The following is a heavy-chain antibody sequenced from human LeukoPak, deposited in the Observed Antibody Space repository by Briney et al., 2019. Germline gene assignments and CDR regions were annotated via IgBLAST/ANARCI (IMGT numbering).Heavy chain of an antibody. CDR3: ARGGYSYGFYYYYGMDV. Sequence: ASVKVSCKASGYTFTGYGISWVRQAPGQGLEWMGWISAYNGNTNYAQKLQGRVTMTTDTSTSTAYMELRSLRSDDTAVYYCARGGYSYGFYYYYGMDVWGQGTTVTVSS. V-gene: IGHV1-18*01. CDR2: ISAYNGNT. D-gene: IGHD5-18*01. J-gene: IGHJ6*02. CDR1: GYTFTGYG.